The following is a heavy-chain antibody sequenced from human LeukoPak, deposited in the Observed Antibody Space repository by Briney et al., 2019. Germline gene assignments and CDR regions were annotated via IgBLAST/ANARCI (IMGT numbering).Heavy chain of an antibody. D-gene: IGHD3-22*01. CDR3: AREVDNTMIP. V-gene: IGHV3-21*01. J-gene: IGHJ5*02. CDR1: GFTFSSYS. Sequence: GSLRLSCAASGFTFSSYSMNWVRQAPGKGLEWVSSISSSSIYIYYADSVKGRFTISRDNAENSLYLQMNSLRAEDTAVYYCAREVDNTMIPWGQGTLVTVSS. CDR2: ISSSSIYI.